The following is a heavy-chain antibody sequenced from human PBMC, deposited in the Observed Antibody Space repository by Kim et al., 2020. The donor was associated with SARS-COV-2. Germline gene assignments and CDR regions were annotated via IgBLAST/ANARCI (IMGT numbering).Heavy chain of an antibody. CDR3: ASTIPVGATKGNYYYYGMGV. J-gene: IGHJ6*02. Sequence: GESLKISCKGSGYSFTSYWISWVRQMPGKGLEWMGRIDPSDSYTNYSPSFQGHVTISADKSISTAYLQWSSLKASDTAMYYCASTIPVGATKGNYYYYGMGVWGQGTTVTVSS. V-gene: IGHV5-10-1*01. CDR1: GYSFTSYW. D-gene: IGHD1-26*01. CDR2: IDPSDSYT.